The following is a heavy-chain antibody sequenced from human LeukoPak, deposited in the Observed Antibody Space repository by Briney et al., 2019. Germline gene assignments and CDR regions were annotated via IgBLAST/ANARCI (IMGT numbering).Heavy chain of an antibody. Sequence: ASVKVSCKASGYTFTSYGISWVRQAPGQGLEWMGWISAYNGNTNYAQKLQGRVTMTTDTSTSTAYMELRSLRSDDTAVYYCARESSITIFGVVIITPPAYWGQGTLVTVSS. CDR1: GYTFTSYG. J-gene: IGHJ4*02. V-gene: IGHV1-18*01. D-gene: IGHD3-3*01. CDR2: ISAYNGNT. CDR3: ARESSITIFGVVIITPPAY.